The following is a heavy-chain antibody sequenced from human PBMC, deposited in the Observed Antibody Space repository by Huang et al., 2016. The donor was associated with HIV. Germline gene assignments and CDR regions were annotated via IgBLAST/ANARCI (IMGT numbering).Heavy chain of an antibody. V-gene: IGHV5-51*01. CDR2: IYPGDSDT. CDR1: GYSFTSYG. D-gene: IGHD2-15*01. Sequence: EVQLVQSGAEVKKPGDSLKISCKGSGYSFTSYGIAWVRQMPGKGLEWMGIIYPGDSDTLYSQSFQGQGTISADKSINTAYLQWSSLKASDTAIYYCARHVDFDYWGQGTLVTVSS. J-gene: IGHJ4*02. CDR3: ARHVDFDY.